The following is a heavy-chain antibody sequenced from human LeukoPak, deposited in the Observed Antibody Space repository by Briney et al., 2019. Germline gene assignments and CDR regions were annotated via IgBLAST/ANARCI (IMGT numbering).Heavy chain of an antibody. CDR1: GFTFSTYW. V-gene: IGHV3-7*05. J-gene: IGHJ5*02. CDR2: IKQDGSEK. Sequence: GGSLRLSCAASGFTFSTYWMSWVRQAPGKGLEWVANIKQDGSEKYYVDSVKGRFTISRDNAKNSLFLQMNSLRAEDTAFYYCARDTSASYNWFDPWGQGTLVTVSS. CDR3: ARDTSASYNWFDP. D-gene: IGHD2-2*01.